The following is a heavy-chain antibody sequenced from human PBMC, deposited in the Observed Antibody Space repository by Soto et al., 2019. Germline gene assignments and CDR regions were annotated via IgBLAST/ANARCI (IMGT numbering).Heavy chain of an antibody. Sequence: QVQLVQSGAEVKKPGASVKVSCTASGYTFIDYYMHWVRQAPGQGLEWMGWINPSSGGTHYAQKFQGRVAMTRDTSISIVYMELSRLKSDDTAMYYCARERGYDGPASYCYALSGLDVWGQGTRVTVSS. V-gene: IGHV1-2*02. J-gene: IGHJ6*02. CDR3: ARERGYDGPASYCYALSGLDV. CDR1: GYTFIDYY. CDR2: INPSSGGT. D-gene: IGHD2-15*01.